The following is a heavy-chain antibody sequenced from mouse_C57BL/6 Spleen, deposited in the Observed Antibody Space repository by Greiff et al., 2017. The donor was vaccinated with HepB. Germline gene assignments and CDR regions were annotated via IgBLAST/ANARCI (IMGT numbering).Heavy chain of an antibody. CDR2: IHPSDSDT. V-gene: IGHV1-74*01. Sequence: QVQLQQPGAELVKPGASVKVSCKASGYTFTSYWMHWVKQRPGQGLEWIGRIHPSDSDTNYNQKFKGKATLTVDKSSSTAYMQLSSLTSEDSAVYYWAIGGGNYVKGHYYAMDYWGQGTSVTVSS. D-gene: IGHD2-1*01. J-gene: IGHJ4*01. CDR3: AIGGGNYVKGHYYAMDY. CDR1: GYTFTSYW.